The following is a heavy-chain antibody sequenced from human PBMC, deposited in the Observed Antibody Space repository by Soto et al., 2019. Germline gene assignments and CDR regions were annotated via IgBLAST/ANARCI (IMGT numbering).Heavy chain of an antibody. CDR2: IRSKANSYAT. Sequence: GGSLRLSCAASGFTFSGSAMHWVRQASGKGLEWVGRIRSKANSYATAYAASVKGRFTISRDDSKNTAYLQMNSLKTEDTAVYYCTRRLVTTVNLMLVSDAFDIWGQGTMVTVSS. V-gene: IGHV3-73*01. CDR1: GFTFSGSA. D-gene: IGHD4-17*01. J-gene: IGHJ3*02. CDR3: TRRLVTTVNLMLVSDAFDI.